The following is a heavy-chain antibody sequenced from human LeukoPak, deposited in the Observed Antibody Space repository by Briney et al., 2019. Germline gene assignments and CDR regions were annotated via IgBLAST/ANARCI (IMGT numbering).Heavy chain of an antibody. CDR1: GGSISSYY. CDR2: TYYSGST. D-gene: IGHD1-26*01. Sequence: SETLSLTCTVSGGSISSYYWSWIRQPPGKGLEWIGDTYYSGSTNYNPSLKSRVTISVDTSKNQFSLRLSSVTAADTAVYYSARLASGSYGPLTPFDYWGQGTLVTVSS. CDR3: ARLASGSYGPLTPFDY. V-gene: IGHV4-59*08. J-gene: IGHJ4*02.